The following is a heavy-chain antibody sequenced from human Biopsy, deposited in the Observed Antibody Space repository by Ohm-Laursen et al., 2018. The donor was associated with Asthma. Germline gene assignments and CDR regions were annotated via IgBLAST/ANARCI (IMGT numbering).Heavy chain of an antibody. CDR1: GGTFSNFA. V-gene: IGHV1-69*01. J-gene: IGHJ6*02. CDR2: IMTVFGTT. Sequence: SSVNVSCKAPGGTFSNFAISWVRQAPGQGLEWLGGIMTVFGTTNYAQKFQGRVTTTADESTSTAYMEVTSLRSEDTAIYYCARCQVGYSSGWSLLLKKIYYSGMDVWGQGTAVTVSS. D-gene: IGHD6-19*01. CDR3: ARCQVGYSSGWSLLLKKIYYSGMDV.